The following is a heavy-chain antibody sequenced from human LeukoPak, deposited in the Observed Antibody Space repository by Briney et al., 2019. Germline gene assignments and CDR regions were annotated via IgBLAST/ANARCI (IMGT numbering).Heavy chain of an antibody. CDR2: IYSSGST. CDR1: GGSLSSFY. V-gene: IGHV4-59*01. CDR3: ARESHNYFDF. Sequence: SETLSLTCTVSGGSLSSFYWSWIRQPPGKGLEWIGYIYSSGSTNYNPSLTGRVTISVDTSKNQFSLKLSSVTAADTAVYYCARESHNYFDFWGQGTLVTVSS. J-gene: IGHJ4*02.